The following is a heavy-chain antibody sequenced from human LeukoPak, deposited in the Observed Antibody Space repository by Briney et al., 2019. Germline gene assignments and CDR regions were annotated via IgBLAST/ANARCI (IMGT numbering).Heavy chain of an antibody. CDR3: ARGIGYYDSSAYYYFAC. CDR1: GFTFSSYS. D-gene: IGHD3-22*01. V-gene: IGHV3-48*01. J-gene: IGHJ4*02. Sequence: PAGSLRLSCAASGFTFSSYSMNWVRQAPGKGLEWVSYISASTSSIYHADSVKGRFTISRDNAKNSLYLQVNSLRAEDTALYYCARGIGYYDSSAYYYFACWGQGTLVTVPS. CDR2: ISASTSSI.